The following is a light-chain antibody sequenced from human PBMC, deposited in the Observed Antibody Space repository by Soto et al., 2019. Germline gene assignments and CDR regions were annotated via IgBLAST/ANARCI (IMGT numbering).Light chain of an antibody. J-gene: IGKJ1*01. CDR3: QQYGSSPWT. V-gene: IGKV3-20*01. CDR1: QSVSSSY. Sequence: EIVLTQSPGTLSLSPGERGTLSCRASQSVSSSYLTWYQHKPGQAPRLLIYDTSRRATGTPDRLSGSGSGTDFTLTISRLEPEDFAVYYCQQYGSSPWTFGQGTKVEIK. CDR2: DTS.